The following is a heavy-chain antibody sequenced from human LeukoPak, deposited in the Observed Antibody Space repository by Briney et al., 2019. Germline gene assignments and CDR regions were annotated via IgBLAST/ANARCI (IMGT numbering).Heavy chain of an antibody. CDR1: GGSISSHY. CDR2: INTSGYT. J-gene: IGHJ3*01. CDR3: ARDYTVGPNDAFDF. Sequence: SETLSLTCTGSGGSISSHYWSWIRQPAGKGLEWIGRINTSGYTNYKSSLQSRVTMSVDTSKNQFSLKLTSVTAADTAVYYCARDYTVGPNDAFDFWGQGTMVTVSS. D-gene: IGHD1-26*01. V-gene: IGHV4-4*07.